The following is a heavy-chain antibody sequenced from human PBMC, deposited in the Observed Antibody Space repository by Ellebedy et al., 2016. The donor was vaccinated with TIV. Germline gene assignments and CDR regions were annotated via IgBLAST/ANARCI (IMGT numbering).Heavy chain of an antibody. J-gene: IGHJ2*01. V-gene: IGHV3-7*04. CDR3: ARDFSIAADFYWYFDL. CDR1: GFTFSSYW. Sequence: GESLKISCAASGFTFSSYWMSWVRQAPGKGLEWVANIKQDGSEKYYVDSVKGRFTISRDNAKNSLYLQMNSLRAEDTAVYYCARDFSIAADFYWYFDLWGRGTLVTVSS. D-gene: IGHD2-2*01. CDR2: IKQDGSEK.